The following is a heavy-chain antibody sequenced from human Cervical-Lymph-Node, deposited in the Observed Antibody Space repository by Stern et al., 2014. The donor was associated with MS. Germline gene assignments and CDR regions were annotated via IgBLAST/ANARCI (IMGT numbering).Heavy chain of an antibody. D-gene: IGHD2-2*02. V-gene: IGHV7-4-1*02. Sequence: QLVQSGSELKNPGASVRVSCKGSGYSFTTFGINWARQAPGQGLEWMGWINTNTGNPTYAQGFTGRFVFSLDTSVSTAYLQIINLKAEDTAVYYCAKDPPYTSTWPDALDVWGQGTMVTVSS. CDR3: AKDPPYTSTWPDALDV. J-gene: IGHJ3*01. CDR2: INTNTGNP. CDR1: GYSFTTFG.